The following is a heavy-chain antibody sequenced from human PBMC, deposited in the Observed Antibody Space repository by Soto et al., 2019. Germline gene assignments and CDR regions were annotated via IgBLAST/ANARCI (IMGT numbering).Heavy chain of an antibody. CDR1: GYSISSGYY. V-gene: IGHV4-38-2*01. CDR2: IYHSGST. CDR3: ARAGPADYSDY. J-gene: IGHJ4*02. Sequence: SETLSLTCAVSGYSISSGYYWGWIRQPPGKGLEWIGSIYHSGSTYYNPSLKSRVTISVDTSKNQFSLKLSSVTAADTAVYYRARAGPADYSDYWGQGTLVTVSS. D-gene: IGHD6-13*01.